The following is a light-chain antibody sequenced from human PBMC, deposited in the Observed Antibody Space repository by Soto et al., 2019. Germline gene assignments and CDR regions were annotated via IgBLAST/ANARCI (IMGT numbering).Light chain of an antibody. CDR1: SSDVGVYNY. CDR3: NSYTTSSTVV. CDR2: EVS. Sequence: QSALTQPASVSGSPGQSITISCTGTSSDVGVYNYVSWYQQHPGKAPKLMIYEVSNRPSGVSNRFSASKSGNTASLTISGRKAEDEADYYCNSYTTSSTVVFGGGTKLTVL. V-gene: IGLV2-14*01. J-gene: IGLJ3*02.